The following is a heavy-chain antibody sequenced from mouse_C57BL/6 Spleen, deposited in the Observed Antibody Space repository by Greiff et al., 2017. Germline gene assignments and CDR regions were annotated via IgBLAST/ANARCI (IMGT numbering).Heavy chain of an antibody. CDR1: GYTFTSYW. V-gene: IGHV1-55*01. Sequence: QVQLQHPGAELVKPGASVKMSCKASGYTFTSYWITWVKQRPGKGLEWIGDLYPGSGSTNYNEKFKSKATLHVDTSSSTAYMQLSSLTAEDSAVYYCASVSSLYWYFDVWGTGTTVTVSS. CDR3: ASVSSLYWYFDV. D-gene: IGHD1-1*01. J-gene: IGHJ1*03. CDR2: LYPGSGST.